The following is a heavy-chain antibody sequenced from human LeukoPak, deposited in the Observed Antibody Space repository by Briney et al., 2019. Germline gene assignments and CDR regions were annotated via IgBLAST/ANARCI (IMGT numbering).Heavy chain of an antibody. CDR2: IIPIFGTA. Sequence: KVSCKASGGTFSSYAISWVRQAPGQGLEWMGRIIPIFGTANYAQKFQGRVTITTDESTSTAYMELSSLRSEDTAVYYCARYLGIAVVGEAFDIWGQGTMVTVSS. J-gene: IGHJ3*02. V-gene: IGHV1-69*05. D-gene: IGHD6-19*01. CDR1: GGTFSSYA. CDR3: ARYLGIAVVGEAFDI.